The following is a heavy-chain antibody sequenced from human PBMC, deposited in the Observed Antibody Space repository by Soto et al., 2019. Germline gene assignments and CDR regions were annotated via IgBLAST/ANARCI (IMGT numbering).Heavy chain of an antibody. D-gene: IGHD3-22*01. J-gene: IGHJ4*02. CDR2: IYHSGST. CDR1: GYSISSGYY. CDR3: AREQVVITYYFDY. V-gene: IGHV4-38-2*02. Sequence: SETLSLTCAVSGYSISSGYYWGWVRQPPGKGLEWIGSIYHSGSTYYNPSLKSRVTISVDTSKNQFSLKLSSVTAADTAVYYCAREQVVITYYFDYWGQGTLVTVSS.